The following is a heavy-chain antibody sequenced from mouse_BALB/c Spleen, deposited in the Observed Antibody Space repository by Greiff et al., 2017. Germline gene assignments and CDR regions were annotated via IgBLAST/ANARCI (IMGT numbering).Heavy chain of an antibody. CDR2: ILPGSGST. D-gene: IGHD2-10*02. CDR3: ARKPARGLVGAMDY. V-gene: IGHV1-9*01. CDR1: GYTFSSYW. J-gene: IGHJ4*01. Sequence: QVQLQQSGAELMKPGASVKISCKATGYTFSSYWIEWVKQRPGHGLEWIGEILPGSGSTNYNEKFKGKATFTADTSSNTAYMQLSSLTSEDSAVYYCARKPARGLVGAMDYWGQGTSVTVSS.